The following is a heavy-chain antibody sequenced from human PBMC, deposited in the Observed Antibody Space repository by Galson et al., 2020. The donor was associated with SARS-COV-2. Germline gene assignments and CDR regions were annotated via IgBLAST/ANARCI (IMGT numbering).Heavy chain of an antibody. CDR2: ISYDGSNK. CDR1: GFTFSSYA. J-gene: IGHJ4*02. CDR3: ARPKSGSYSNYFDY. Sequence: LSLTCAASGFTFSSYAMHWVRQAPGKGLEWVAVISYDGSNKYYADSVKGRFTISRDNSKNTLYLQMNSLRAEDTAVYYCARPKSGSYSNYFDYWGQGTLVTVSS. V-gene: IGHV3-30*04. D-gene: IGHD1-26*01.